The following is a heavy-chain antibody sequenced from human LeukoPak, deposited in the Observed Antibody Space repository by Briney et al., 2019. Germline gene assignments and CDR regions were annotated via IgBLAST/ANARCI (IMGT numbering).Heavy chain of an antibody. CDR3: ARVQWLATGYYFDY. CDR2: INPSGGST. D-gene: IGHD6-19*01. J-gene: IGHJ4*02. Sequence: ASVKVSCKASGYTFISYYMHWVRQAPGQELEWMGIINPSGGSTNYAQKFQGRVTMTRDTSTSTVYMELSSLRSEDTAVYYCARVQWLATGYYFDYWGQGTLVTVSS. CDR1: GYTFISYY. V-gene: IGHV1-46*01.